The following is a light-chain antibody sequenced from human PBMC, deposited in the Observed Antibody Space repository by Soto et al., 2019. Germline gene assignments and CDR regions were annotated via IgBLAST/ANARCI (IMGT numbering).Light chain of an antibody. J-gene: IGKJ1*01. CDR1: QSVSSN. V-gene: IGKV3-15*01. CDR3: QQYNNWPRT. Sequence: EIVMTQSPATLSVSPGERATLSCRASQSVSSNFAWYQQKPGQAPRLLIYGASTRATGIPARFSGSGSGTEVTLTISSLESEDFAVDYCQQYNNWPRTFGQGTKVELK. CDR2: GAS.